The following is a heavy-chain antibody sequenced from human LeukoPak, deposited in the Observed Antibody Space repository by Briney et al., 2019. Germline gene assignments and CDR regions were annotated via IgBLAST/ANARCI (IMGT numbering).Heavy chain of an antibody. V-gene: IGHV3-53*01. CDR3: AKAFLDCSSTSCIDY. CDR2: IYSGGST. CDR1: GFTVSSNY. J-gene: IGHJ4*02. D-gene: IGHD2-2*01. Sequence: PGGSLRLSCAASGFTVSSNYMSWVRQAPGEGLEWVSVIYSGGSTYYADSVKGRFTISRDNSKNTLYLQMNSLRAEDTAVYYCAKAFLDCSSTSCIDYWGQGTLVTVSS.